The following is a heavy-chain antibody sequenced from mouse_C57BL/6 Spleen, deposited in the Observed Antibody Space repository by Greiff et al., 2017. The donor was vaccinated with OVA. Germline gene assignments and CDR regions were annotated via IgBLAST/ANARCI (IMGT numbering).Heavy chain of an antibody. D-gene: IGHD2-3*01. Sequence: EVQLVESGGGLVQSGRSLRLSCATSGFTFSDFYMEWVRQAPGKGLEWIAASRNKANDYTTEYSASVKGRFIVSRDTSQSILYLQMNALRAEDTAIYYCARDAPYDGYFDVWGTGTTVTVSS. CDR3: ARDAPYDGYFDV. V-gene: IGHV7-1*01. CDR2: SRNKANDYTT. CDR1: GFTFSDFY. J-gene: IGHJ1*03.